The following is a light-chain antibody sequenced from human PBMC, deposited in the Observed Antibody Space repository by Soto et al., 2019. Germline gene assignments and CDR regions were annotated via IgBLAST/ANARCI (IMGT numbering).Light chain of an antibody. CDR2: DAS. J-gene: IGKJ4*01. CDR3: QQYDNYPLT. CDR1: QSIGSW. Sequence: DIHMTQSPSTLSASVGDRVTISCRASQSIGSWLAWYQQKPGQAPKFLIYDASTLQSGVPSRFSGSGSGTEFTLTISSLQADDFATYYCQQYDNYPLTFGGGTQVEIK. V-gene: IGKV1-5*01.